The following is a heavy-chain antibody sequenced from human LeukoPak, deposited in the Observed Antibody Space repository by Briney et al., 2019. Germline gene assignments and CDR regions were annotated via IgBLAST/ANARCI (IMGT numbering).Heavy chain of an antibody. J-gene: IGHJ3*02. CDR3: ASCHPYYYDSSGPEDAFDI. Sequence: PSETLSLTCTVSGGSISSGDYYWSWIRQPPGKGLEWIGHIYYSGSTYYNPSLKSRVTISVDTSKNQFSLKLSSVTAADTAVYYCASCHPYYYDSSGPEDAFDIWGQGTMVTVSS. CDR1: GGSISSGDYY. V-gene: IGHV4-30-4*01. CDR2: IYYSGST. D-gene: IGHD3-22*01.